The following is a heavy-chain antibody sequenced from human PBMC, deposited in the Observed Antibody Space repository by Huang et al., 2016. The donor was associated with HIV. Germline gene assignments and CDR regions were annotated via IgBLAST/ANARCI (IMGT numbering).Heavy chain of an antibody. J-gene: IGHJ4*02. CDR2: ISSSSSYI. Sequence: EVQLVESGGGLVKPGGSLSISCAASGFTFSSYSMNWVCQAQGKGLWWVSSISSSSSYIYYADSVKGRFTISRDNAKNSLYLQMNSLRAEDTAVYYCARAVPTPNRFGVGGFDYWGQGTLVTVSS. CDR1: GFTFSSYS. D-gene: IGHD3-3*01. CDR3: ARAVPTPNRFGVGGFDY. V-gene: IGHV3-21*01.